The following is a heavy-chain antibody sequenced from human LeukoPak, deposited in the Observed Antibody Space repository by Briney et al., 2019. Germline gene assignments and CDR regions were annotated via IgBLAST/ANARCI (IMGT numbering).Heavy chain of an antibody. V-gene: IGHV1-2*02. CDR2: INPNSGGT. D-gene: IGHD1-26*01. Sequence: ASVKVSCKXSGYTFTGYYMHWVRQAPGQGLEWMGWINPNSGGTNYAQKFQGRVTMTRDTSISTAYMELSRLRSDDTAVYYCARGAGATLYYYYYYMDVWGKGTTVTVSS. CDR1: GYTFTGYY. J-gene: IGHJ6*03. CDR3: ARGAGATLYYYYYYMDV.